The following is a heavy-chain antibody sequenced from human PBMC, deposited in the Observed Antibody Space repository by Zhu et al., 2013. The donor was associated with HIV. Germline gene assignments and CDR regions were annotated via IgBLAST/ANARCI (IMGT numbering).Heavy chain of an antibody. D-gene: IGHD6-13*01. CDR1: GGSISSYY. CDR2: IYYSGST. CDR3: ARDKYSSSWYYFDL. Sequence: VQLQESGPGLVKPSETLSLTCTVSGGSISSYYWSWIRQPPGKGLEWIGYIYYSGSTNYNPSLKSRVTISVDTSKNQFSLKLSSVTAADTAVYYCARDKYSSSWYYFDLLGPGNPGSTVSS. V-gene: IGHV4-59*01. J-gene: IGHJ4*02.